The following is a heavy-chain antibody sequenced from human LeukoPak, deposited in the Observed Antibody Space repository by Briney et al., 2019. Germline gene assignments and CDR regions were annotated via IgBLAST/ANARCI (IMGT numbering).Heavy chain of an antibody. D-gene: IGHD3-3*01. V-gene: IGHV3-21*01. J-gene: IGHJ1*01. CDR3: ARGPHGGFVIIPTEF. CDR1: GFTFSSYA. CDR2: IDSSSSYI. Sequence: GGSLRLSCAASGFTFSSYAMNWVRQAPGKGLEWVSSIDSSSSYIYYADSVKGRFTISRANAKNSLFLQMNSLRAEDTAVYYCARGPHGGFVIIPTEFWGQGALVTVSS.